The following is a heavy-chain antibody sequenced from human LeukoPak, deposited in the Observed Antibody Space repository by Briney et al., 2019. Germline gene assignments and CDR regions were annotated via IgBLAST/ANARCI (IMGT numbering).Heavy chain of an antibody. J-gene: IGHJ3*02. CDR3: ARDRSYGGNFPDAFDI. V-gene: IGHV3-21*01. D-gene: IGHD4-23*01. Sequence: PGGSLRLSCAASGFTFNSYTMNCVRQAPGKGLEWVTSISSSSTYIFHADSLKGLFTISRDNAKNSLYLQMNSLGAEDTAVYYCARDRSYGGNFPDAFDIWGQATMVTVSS. CDR1: GFTFNSYT. CDR2: ISSSSTYI.